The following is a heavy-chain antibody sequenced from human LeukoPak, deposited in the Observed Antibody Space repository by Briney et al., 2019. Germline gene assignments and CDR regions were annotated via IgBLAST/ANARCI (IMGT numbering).Heavy chain of an antibody. D-gene: IGHD1-26*01. Sequence: SCKASGYTFTGYYMHWVRQAPGKGLERVAVISYDGSNKYYADSVKGRFTISRDNSKNTLYLQMNSLRAEDTAVYYCARHPDGSLSLDYWGQGTLVTVSS. CDR3: ARHPDGSLSLDY. CDR1: GYTFTGYY. J-gene: IGHJ4*02. V-gene: IGHV3-33*05. CDR2: ISYDGSNK.